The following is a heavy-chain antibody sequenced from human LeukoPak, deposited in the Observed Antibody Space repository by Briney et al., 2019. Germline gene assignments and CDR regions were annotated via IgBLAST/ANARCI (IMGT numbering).Heavy chain of an antibody. V-gene: IGHV3-23*01. CDR2: ISVSGGSP. Sequence: PGGSLRLSCAASGFTFSSYTMSWVRQAPRKGLEWVSAISVSGGSPYYADSVKGRVTLSRDNSQNTLYLQMNSLRAEDTAVYYCAKPIATAEGWFDPWGQGTLVTVSS. CDR3: AKPIATAEGWFDP. J-gene: IGHJ5*02. CDR1: GFTFSSYT. D-gene: IGHD6-13*01.